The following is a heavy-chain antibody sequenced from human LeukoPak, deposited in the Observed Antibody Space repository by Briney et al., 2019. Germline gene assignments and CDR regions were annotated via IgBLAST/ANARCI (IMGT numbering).Heavy chain of an antibody. D-gene: IGHD4-17*01. V-gene: IGHV3-23*01. J-gene: IGHJ2*01. CDR2: ISLAGGTT. CDR1: GFSLGTYA. Sequence: GGSLRLSCAASGFSLGTYAMNWVRQAPGKGLQWVSSISLAGGTTYYTDSVKGRLTISRDNSKNTLYLQMKSLRAEDTAVYHCVISAYDDSDQYFDLWGRGTLVTVSS. CDR3: VISAYDDSDQYFDL.